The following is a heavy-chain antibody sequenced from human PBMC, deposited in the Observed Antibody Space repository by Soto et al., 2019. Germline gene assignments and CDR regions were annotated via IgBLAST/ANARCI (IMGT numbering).Heavy chain of an antibody. J-gene: IGHJ6*02. CDR1: GFTFSSSG. CDR3: AKDKRVDYYDSSGYYGHHYYYYGMDV. D-gene: IGHD3-22*01. V-gene: IGHV3-30*18. Sequence: QVQLVESGGGVVQPGRSLRLSCAASGFTFSSSGMHWVRQAPGKGLEWVAVISYDGSNKYYADSVKGRFTISRDNSKNTLYLQMNSLRAEDTAVYYCAKDKRVDYYDSSGYYGHHYYYYGMDVWGQGTTVTVSS. CDR2: ISYDGSNK.